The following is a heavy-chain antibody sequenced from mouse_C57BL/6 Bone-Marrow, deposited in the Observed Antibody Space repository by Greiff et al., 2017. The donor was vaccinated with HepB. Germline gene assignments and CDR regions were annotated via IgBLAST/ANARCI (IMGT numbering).Heavy chain of an antibody. CDR3: TKPHYYSNYEDAMDY. D-gene: IGHD2-5*01. J-gene: IGHJ4*01. V-gene: IGHV2-5*01. CDR1: GFSLTSYG. CDR2: IWRGGST. Sequence: VQGVESGPGLVQPSQSLSITCTVSGFSLTSYGVHWVRQSPGKGLEWLGVIWRGGSTDYNAAFMSRLSITKDNSKSQVFFKMNSLQADDTAIYYCTKPHYYSNYEDAMDYWGQGTSVTVSS.